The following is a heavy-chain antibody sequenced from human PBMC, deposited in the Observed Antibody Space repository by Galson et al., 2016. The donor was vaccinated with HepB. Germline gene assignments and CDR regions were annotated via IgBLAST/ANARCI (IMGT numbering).Heavy chain of an antibody. J-gene: IGHJ4*02. CDR3: ARNLGEAGSDH. V-gene: IGHV1-69*13. Sequence: SVKVSCKASGGAFSSYALSWVRQAPGQGLEWVRGIIPSFGTAHYAQKFQGRVTIRADESTSTVYMELSSLRPEDTAVYYCARNLGEAGSDHWGRGTLVIVSS. CDR1: GGAFSSYA. D-gene: IGHD3-16*01. CDR2: IIPSFGTA.